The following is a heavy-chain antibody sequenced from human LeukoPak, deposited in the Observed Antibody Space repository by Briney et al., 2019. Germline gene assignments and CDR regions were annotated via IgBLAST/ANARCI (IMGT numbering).Heavy chain of an antibody. D-gene: IGHD3-9*01. CDR1: GFTFSSYA. CDR3: AKGGLRYFDWLFDY. CDR2: ISGSGGST. J-gene: IGHJ4*02. V-gene: IGHV3-23*01. Sequence: GGSLRPSCAASGFTFSSYAMSWVRQAPGKGLEWVSAISGSGGSTYYADSVKGRFTISRDNSKNTLYLQMNSLRAEDTAVYYCAKGGLRYFDWLFDYWGQGTLVTVSS.